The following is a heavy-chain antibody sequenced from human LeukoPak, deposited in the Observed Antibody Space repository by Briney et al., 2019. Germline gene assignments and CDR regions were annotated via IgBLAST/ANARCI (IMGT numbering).Heavy chain of an antibody. CDR1: GFTVSSNF. CDR2: ISADGATT. J-gene: IGHJ4*02. V-gene: IGHV3-43*02. CDR3: AKDYY. Sequence: GGSLRLSCAASGFTVSSNFMSWVRQAPGKGLEWVSLISADGATTYYADSVKGRFTISRDNSKTSLYLQMNSLRPEDTALYYCAKDYYWGQGTPVTVSS.